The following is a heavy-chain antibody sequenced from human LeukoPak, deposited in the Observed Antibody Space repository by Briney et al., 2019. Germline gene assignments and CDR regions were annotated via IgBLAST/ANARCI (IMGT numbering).Heavy chain of an antibody. CDR2: IYTSGST. CDR1: GGSICSYY. D-gene: IGHD3-3*01. J-gene: IGHJ3*02. Sequence: KASETLSLTCTVSGGSICSYYWSWIRQPAGKGLEWIGRIYTSGSTNYNPSLKSRVTMSVDTSKNQFSLKLSSVTAADTAVYYCARTSLTIFGVVMPRVDAFDIWGQGTTVTVSS. V-gene: IGHV4-4*07. CDR3: ARTSLTIFGVVMPRVDAFDI.